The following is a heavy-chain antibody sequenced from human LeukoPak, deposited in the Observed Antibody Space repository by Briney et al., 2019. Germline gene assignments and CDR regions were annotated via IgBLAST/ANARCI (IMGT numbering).Heavy chain of an antibody. CDR2: ISSSSSYI. Sequence: GGSLRLSCAASGFTFSSYSMNWVRQAPGKGLEWVSSISSSSSYIYYADSVKGRFTISRDNAKNSLYLQMNSLRAEDTAVYYCAREGVGVDTAMVKDYWGQRTLVTVSS. V-gene: IGHV3-21*01. CDR1: GFTFSSYS. CDR3: AREGVGVDTAMVKDY. J-gene: IGHJ4*02. D-gene: IGHD5-18*01.